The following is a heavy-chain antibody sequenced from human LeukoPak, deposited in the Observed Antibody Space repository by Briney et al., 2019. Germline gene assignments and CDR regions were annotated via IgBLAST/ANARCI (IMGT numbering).Heavy chain of an antibody. CDR3: ARDPETRGWSYYYYYYGMDV. D-gene: IGHD6-19*01. V-gene: IGHV3-21*01. J-gene: IGHJ6*02. Sequence: GGSLRLSCAASGFTFSSYSMNWVRQAPGKGLEWVSSISSSSSYIYYADSVKGRFTISRDNAKNSLYLQMNSLRAEGTAVYYCARDPETRGWSYYYYYYGMDVWGQGTTVTVSS. CDR2: ISSSSSYI. CDR1: GFTFSSYS.